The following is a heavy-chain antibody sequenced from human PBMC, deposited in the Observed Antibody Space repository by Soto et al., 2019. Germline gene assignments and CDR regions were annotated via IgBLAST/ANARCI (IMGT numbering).Heavy chain of an antibody. CDR1: GFTFRTYG. V-gene: IGHV3-30*18. J-gene: IGHJ4*02. CDR2: ISSDATKK. CDR3: AKEAPGGWHFFDT. D-gene: IGHD6-19*01. Sequence: PVGSLRLSCAASGFTFRTYGMHWVRQAPGEGLEWVADISSDATKKHYADSVKGRFTISRDNSKNTLYLQMISLRTEDTAVYYCAKEAPGGWHFFDTWGQGTLVTVSS.